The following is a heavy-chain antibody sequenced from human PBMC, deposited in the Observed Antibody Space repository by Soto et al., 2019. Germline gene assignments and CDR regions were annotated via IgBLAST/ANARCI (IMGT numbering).Heavy chain of an antibody. CDR2: IGTAGDT. V-gene: IGHV3-13*01. CDR3: VNTHTELGSYGMDV. J-gene: IGHJ6*02. Sequence: EVQLVESGGGLVQPGGSLRLSCAASGFTFSSYDMHWVRQATGKGLEWVSAIGTAGDTYYPGSVKGRFTISRENAKNSLYLQMNSLRAEDTAVYYCVNTHTELGSYGMDVWGQGTTVTVSS. D-gene: IGHD3-16*01. CDR1: GFTFSSYD.